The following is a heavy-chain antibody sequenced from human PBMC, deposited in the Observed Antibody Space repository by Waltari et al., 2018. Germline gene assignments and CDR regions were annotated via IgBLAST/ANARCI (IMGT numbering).Heavy chain of an antibody. Sequence: QVHVVESGGGVFQPGGSLSLPCAASGFTLGNYGRHWVRQAPGPGREWVAVRQYDGSIKKYADSVKGRFTISRENSKNTLYLEMKSLRAEDTAVYYCAREYSRICFHALDGWGQGTAVTVSS. CDR3: AREYSRICFHALDG. CDR1: GFTLGNYG. D-gene: IGHD6-13*01. CDR2: RQYDGSIK. V-gene: IGHV3-33*05. J-gene: IGHJ6*02.